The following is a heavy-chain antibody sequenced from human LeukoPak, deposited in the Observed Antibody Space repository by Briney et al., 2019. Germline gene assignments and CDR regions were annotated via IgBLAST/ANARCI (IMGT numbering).Heavy chain of an antibody. D-gene: IGHD3/OR15-3a*01. J-gene: IGHJ4*02. Sequence: GGSLRLSCAASGFTFSTYWRHWVRQAPGKGLVWVSRINPDGSSTSYADSVKGRFTISRDNAKNTLFLQMNSLRVDDTAVYYCARGGLDPVHYWGQGTLVTVSS. CDR2: INPDGSST. CDR1: GFTFSTYW. CDR3: ARGGLDPVHY. V-gene: IGHV3-74*01.